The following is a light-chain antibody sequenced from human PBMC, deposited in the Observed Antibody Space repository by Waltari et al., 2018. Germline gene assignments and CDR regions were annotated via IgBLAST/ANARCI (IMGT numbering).Light chain of an antibody. J-gene: IGLJ2*01. CDR3: QSYDGTNVV. CDR1: SRNIAFNY. V-gene: IGLV6-57*01. Sequence: NFMLIQHHSVSESPGKTVNISCARSSRNIAFNYVQWYQQRPGSPPITVIFEDDKRPSGVPDRFSGSNDRSSSSASLTISGLQTEDEADYYCQSYDGTNVVFGGGTKLTVL. CDR2: EDD.